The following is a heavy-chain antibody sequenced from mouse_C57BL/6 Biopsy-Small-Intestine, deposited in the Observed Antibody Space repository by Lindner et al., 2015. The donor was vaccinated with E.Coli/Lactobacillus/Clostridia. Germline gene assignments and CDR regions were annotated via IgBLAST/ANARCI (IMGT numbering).Heavy chain of an antibody. CDR1: GFTFSDYG. CDR3: ARDGTTSMDY. CDR2: ISSGSSII. V-gene: IGHV5-17*01. J-gene: IGHJ4*01. Sequence: VQLQESWGGLVKPGGSLKLSCAASGFTFSDYGMNWVRQAPEKGLEWVAYISSGSSIIYYADTVKGRFTISRDNVKNTLFLQMISLRSEDTAMYYCARDGTTSMDYWGQGTSVTVSS. D-gene: IGHD1-1*01.